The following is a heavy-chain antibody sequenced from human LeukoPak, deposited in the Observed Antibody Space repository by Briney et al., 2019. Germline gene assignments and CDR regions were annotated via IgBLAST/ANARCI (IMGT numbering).Heavy chain of an antibody. J-gene: IGHJ4*02. Sequence: GGSLRLSCAASGFTFSSYAMSWVRQAPGKGLEWVSSISSSSSYIYYADSVKGRFTISRDNAKNSLYLQMNSLRAEDTAVYYCARGLTTVVTPTVYWGQGTLVTVSS. CDR2: ISSSSSYI. D-gene: IGHD4-23*01. V-gene: IGHV3-21*01. CDR1: GFTFSSYA. CDR3: ARGLTTVVTPTVY.